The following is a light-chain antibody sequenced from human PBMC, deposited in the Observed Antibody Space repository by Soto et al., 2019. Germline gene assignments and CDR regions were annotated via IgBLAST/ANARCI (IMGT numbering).Light chain of an antibody. CDR2: GSS. J-gene: IGKJ2*01. Sequence: EVVLTQSPGTLSLSPGERATLSCWASQNVINKYLAWYQQKPGQAPRLLIFGSSDRATGIPDRFSGSGSGTDFTLTISRLEPEDFAVYYCQQYGSSPPYTFGQGTKLEI. CDR1: QNVINKY. CDR3: QQYGSSPPYT. V-gene: IGKV3-20*01.